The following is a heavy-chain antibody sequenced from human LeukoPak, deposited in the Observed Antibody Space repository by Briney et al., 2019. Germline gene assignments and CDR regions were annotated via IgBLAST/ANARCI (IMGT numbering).Heavy chain of an antibody. Sequence: GGSLRLSCAASGFTFSSYGMSWVRQAPGKGLEWVSAISGSGGSTYYADSVKGRFTISRDNSKNTLYLQMNSLRAEDTAVYYCTKRRVGATFYYFDYWGQGTLVTVSS. J-gene: IGHJ4*02. D-gene: IGHD1-26*01. V-gene: IGHV3-23*01. CDR2: ISGSGGST. CDR3: TKRRVGATFYYFDY. CDR1: GFTFSSYG.